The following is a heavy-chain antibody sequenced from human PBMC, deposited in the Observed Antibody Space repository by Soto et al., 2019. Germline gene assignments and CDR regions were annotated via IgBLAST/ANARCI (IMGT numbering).Heavy chain of an antibody. V-gene: IGHV3-23*01. J-gene: IGHJ4*02. Sequence: GGSLRLSCAASGFTFSNAWMSWVRQAPGKGLEWVSSTVDTGGVTYYADSVKGRFTMSRDNSKNTLSLQMSGLRADDTAVYFCARIAVVTAQFDYWGQGTLVTVSS. CDR1: GFTFSNAW. D-gene: IGHD2-21*02. CDR2: TVDTGGVT. CDR3: ARIAVVTAQFDY.